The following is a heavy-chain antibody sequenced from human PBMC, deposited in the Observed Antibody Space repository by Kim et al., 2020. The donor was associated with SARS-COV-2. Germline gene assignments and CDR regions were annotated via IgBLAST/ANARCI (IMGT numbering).Heavy chain of an antibody. CDR2: ISGSGGST. D-gene: IGHD3-10*01. CDR1: GFTFSSYA. J-gene: IGHJ4*02. CDR3: AKDPRWLFGELLQANYFDY. V-gene: IGHV3-23*01. Sequence: GGSLRLSYAASGFTFSSYAMSWVRQAPGKGLEWVSAISGSGGSTYYADSVKGRFTISRDNSKNTLYLQMNSLRAEDTAVYYCAKDPRWLFGELLQANYFDYWGQGTLVTVSS.